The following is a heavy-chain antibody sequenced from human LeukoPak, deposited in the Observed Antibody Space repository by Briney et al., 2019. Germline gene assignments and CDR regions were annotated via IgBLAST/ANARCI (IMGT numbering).Heavy chain of an antibody. Sequence: SETLSLTCTVSGGSIGSYYWSWIRQPPGKGLEWIGYIYYSGSTNYNPSLKSRVTISVDTSKNQFSLKLSSVTAADTAVYYCASLTSNGYYYYGMDVWGQGTTVTVSS. J-gene: IGHJ6*02. CDR2: IYYSGST. CDR1: GGSIGSYY. CDR3: ASLTSNGYYYYGMDV. V-gene: IGHV4-59*01. D-gene: IGHD3-16*01.